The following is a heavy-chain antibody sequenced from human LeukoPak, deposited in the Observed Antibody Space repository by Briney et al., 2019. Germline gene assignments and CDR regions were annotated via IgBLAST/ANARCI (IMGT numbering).Heavy chain of an antibody. CDR1: DDSITMYY. CDR2: VDHTGST. D-gene: IGHD3-3*01. Sequence: PSETLSLTCSVSDDSITMYYWTWIRQPPGKGLEWIGYVDHTGSTNFNPSINGRVSISRDTTKNLFSLRLSSVTAADTAVYYCARVEYYDFWSGYYTGQPYYMDVWGKGTTVTVSS. CDR3: ARVEYYDFWSGYYTGQPYYMDV. V-gene: IGHV4-59*12. J-gene: IGHJ6*03.